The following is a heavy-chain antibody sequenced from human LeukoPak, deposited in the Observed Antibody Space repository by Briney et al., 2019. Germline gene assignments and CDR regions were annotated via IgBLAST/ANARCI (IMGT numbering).Heavy chain of an antibody. J-gene: IGHJ4*02. CDR2: ISSSSSYI. CDR3: AKAPVSVCSSTSCYTPGGY. V-gene: IGHV3-21*04. CDR1: GFTFSSYS. D-gene: IGHD2-2*02. Sequence: GGSLRLSCAASGFTFSSYSMNWVRQAPGKGLEWVSSISSSSSYIYYADSVKGRFTISRDNAKNSLYLQMNSLRAEDTAVYYCAKAPVSVCSSTSCYTPGGYWGQGTLVTVSS.